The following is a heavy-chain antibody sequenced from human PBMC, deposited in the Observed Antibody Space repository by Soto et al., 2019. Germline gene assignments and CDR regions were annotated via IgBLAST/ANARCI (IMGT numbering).Heavy chain of an antibody. CDR3: AKDLGIVGATYYYYVMDV. D-gene: IGHD1-26*01. Sequence: PGGSLRLSCAASGFTFSSYWMHWVRQAPGKGLVWVSRINPDGTTKYYADSVKGRFTISRDNAKNTLYLQMNSLRAEDTAVYYCAKDLGIVGATYYYYVMDVWGQGTTVTVSS. CDR2: INPDGTTK. CDR1: GFTFSSYW. J-gene: IGHJ6*02. V-gene: IGHV3-74*01.